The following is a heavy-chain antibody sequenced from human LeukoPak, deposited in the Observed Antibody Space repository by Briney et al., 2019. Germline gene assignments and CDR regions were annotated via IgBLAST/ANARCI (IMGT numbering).Heavy chain of an antibody. CDR3: AKGATYFDY. CDR1: GFTFSSYG. V-gene: IGHV3-30*18. Sequence: PGGSLRLSCAASGFTFSSYGMRWVRQAPGKGLEWVAVISYDGSNKYYADSVKGRFTISRDNSKNTLYLQMNSLRAEDTAVYYCAKGATYFDYWGQGTLVTVSS. CDR2: ISYDGSNK. J-gene: IGHJ4*02. D-gene: IGHD1-26*01.